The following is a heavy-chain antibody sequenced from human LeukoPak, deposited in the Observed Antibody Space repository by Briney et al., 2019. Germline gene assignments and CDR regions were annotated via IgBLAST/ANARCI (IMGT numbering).Heavy chain of an antibody. Sequence: GGSLRLSWAASGFTFSSYGMHWVRQAPGKGLEWVAVISYDGSNKYYADSVKGRFTISRDNSKNTLYLQMNSLRAEDTAVYYCAKDALPYDILTGYYDYWGQGTLVTVSS. V-gene: IGHV3-30*18. CDR1: GFTFSSYG. D-gene: IGHD3-9*01. J-gene: IGHJ4*02. CDR2: ISYDGSNK. CDR3: AKDALPYDILTGYYDY.